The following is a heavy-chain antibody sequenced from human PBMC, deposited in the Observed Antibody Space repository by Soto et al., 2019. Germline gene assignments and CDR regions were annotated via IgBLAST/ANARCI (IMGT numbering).Heavy chain of an antibody. CDR1: GFSLSTSRVG. J-gene: IGHJ4*02. Sequence: QITLKESGPTLVKPTQTLTLTCTFSGFSLSTSRVGVGWIRQPPGKALEWLALIYWDDDKRYSPSLKSRLTITKDTSKNQVVLTLTNMDPVDTATYSCAHTSYAYGDYALGFEYWGQGTLVTVSS. V-gene: IGHV2-5*02. D-gene: IGHD4-17*01. CDR2: IYWDDDK. CDR3: AHTSYAYGDYALGFEY.